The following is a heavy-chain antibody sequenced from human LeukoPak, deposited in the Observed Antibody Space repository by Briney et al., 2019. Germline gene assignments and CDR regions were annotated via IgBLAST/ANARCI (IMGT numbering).Heavy chain of an antibody. J-gene: IGHJ6*03. D-gene: IGHD5/OR15-5a*01. CDR1: GGTFSSYA. Sequence: SVKVSCTASGGTFSSYAISWVRQAPGQGLEWMGGIIPIFGTANYAQTFQGRVTITADESTSTAYMELSSLRSEDTAVYYCARNPVSYHYYMDVWGKGTTVTVSS. CDR2: IIPIFGTA. CDR3: ARNPVSYHYYMDV. V-gene: IGHV1-69*01.